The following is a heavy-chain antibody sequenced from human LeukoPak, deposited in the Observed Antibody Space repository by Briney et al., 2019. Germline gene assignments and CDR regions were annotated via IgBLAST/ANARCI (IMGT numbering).Heavy chain of an antibody. CDR3: VRIATVTTPDY. CDR2: INPDGTTT. D-gene: IGHD4-17*01. V-gene: IGHV3-74*01. CDR1: GVTFSSYW. J-gene: IGHJ4*02. Sequence: GGSLRLSCAASGVTFSSYWMRWARQPLGKGRGWDLLINPDGTTTNYADSVKGRFTISRDNAKNTLYLQMNSLTVEDTALYYCVRIATVTTPDYWGQGTLVTVSS.